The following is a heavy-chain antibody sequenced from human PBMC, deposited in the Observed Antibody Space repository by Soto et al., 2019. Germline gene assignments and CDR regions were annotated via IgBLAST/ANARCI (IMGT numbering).Heavy chain of an antibody. J-gene: IGHJ4*02. CDR2: IYYSGST. V-gene: IGHV4-31*03. Sequence: SETLSLTCTVSGGSISSGGYYWSWIRQHPGKGLEWIGYIYYSGSTYYNPSLKSRVTISVDTSKNQFSLKLSSVTAADTAVYYCASFTFGGVIVHKYYFDYWGQGTLVTVSS. D-gene: IGHD3-16*02. CDR1: GGSISSGGYY. CDR3: ASFTFGGVIVHKYYFDY.